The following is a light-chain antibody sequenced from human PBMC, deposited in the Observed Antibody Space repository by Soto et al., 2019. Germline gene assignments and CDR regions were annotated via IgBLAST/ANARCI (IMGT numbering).Light chain of an antibody. CDR2: AAS. Sequence: IQMTQSPSSQSASVGDRVTITCRASQSINSYLNWYQQKPGKAPKLLIYAASSLQSGVPSRFSGSGSETDFTLTIPSLQPDDFATYYCQQSFSTPRTFGQGTRVDI. V-gene: IGKV1-39*01. CDR3: QQSFSTPRT. J-gene: IGKJ1*01. CDR1: QSINSY.